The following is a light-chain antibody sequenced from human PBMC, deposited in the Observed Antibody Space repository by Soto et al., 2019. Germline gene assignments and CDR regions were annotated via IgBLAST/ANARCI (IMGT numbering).Light chain of an antibody. V-gene: IGKV3-20*01. CDR3: QQFGSYPLT. CDR2: GAS. CDR1: QIITNNY. Sequence: IVLTQTTGTLSLSPGERATLSRRSSQIITNNYLAWYQQKPGQAPRFVIYGASARASGIPDRFTGGGSGTDFTLTISRLEPEDFAVYYCQQFGSYPLTFGGGTKVDI. J-gene: IGKJ4*01.